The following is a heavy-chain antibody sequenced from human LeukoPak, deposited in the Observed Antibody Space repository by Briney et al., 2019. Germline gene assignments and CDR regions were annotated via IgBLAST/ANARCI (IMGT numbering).Heavy chain of an antibody. Sequence: GESLKISCKGSGYSFTSFWIGWVRQMPGKGLEWMGIIYPGDSDTRYSPSFQGQVTISADKSISTAYLQWSSLKAPDTAMYYCATIADYYGSGSYRGWFDPWGQGTLVTVSS. CDR2: IYPGDSDT. V-gene: IGHV5-51*01. CDR3: ATIADYYGSGSYRGWFDP. J-gene: IGHJ5*02. D-gene: IGHD3-10*01. CDR1: GYSFTSFW.